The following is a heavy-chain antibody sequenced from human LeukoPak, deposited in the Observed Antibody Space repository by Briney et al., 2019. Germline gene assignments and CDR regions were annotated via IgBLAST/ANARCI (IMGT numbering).Heavy chain of an antibody. V-gene: IGHV1-69*04. CDR2: IIPILGIA. Sequence: GASVKVSCKASGGTFSSYAISWVRQAPGQGLEWMGRIIPILGIANYAQKFQGRVTITADKSTSTAYMELSSLRSEDTAVYYCARGYYDILTGYSEYNWFDPWGQGTLVTVSS. CDR3: ARGYYDILTGYSEYNWFDP. J-gene: IGHJ5*02. D-gene: IGHD3-9*01. CDR1: GGTFSSYA.